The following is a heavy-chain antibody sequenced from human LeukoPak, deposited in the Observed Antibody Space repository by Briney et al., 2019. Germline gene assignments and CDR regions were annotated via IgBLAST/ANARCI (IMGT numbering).Heavy chain of an antibody. Sequence: GGSLRLSCAASGFTVSSYAMHWIRQAPGKGLEYVSAISSNGGSTYYANSVKGRFTISRDNSKNTLYLQMGSLRAEDMAVYYCARAEYCSGGSCTMSFWLDGMDVWGQGTTVTVSS. CDR2: ISSNGGST. D-gene: IGHD2-15*01. CDR3: ARAEYCSGGSCTMSFWLDGMDV. V-gene: IGHV3-64*01. CDR1: GFTVSSYA. J-gene: IGHJ6*02.